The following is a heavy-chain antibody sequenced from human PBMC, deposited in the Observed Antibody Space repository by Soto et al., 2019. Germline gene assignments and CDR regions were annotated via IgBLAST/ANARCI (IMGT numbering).Heavy chain of an antibody. CDR3: ASLRSLRYFDWPGYNWFDP. CDR2: IYYSGST. J-gene: IGHJ5*02. V-gene: IGHV4-59*01. Sequence: SEILSLTCTVSGGSISSYYWSWIRQPPGKGLEWIGYIYYSGSTNYNPSLKSRVTISVDTSKNQFSLKLSSVTAADTAVYYCASLRSLRYFDWPGYNWFDPWGQGTLVTVSS. CDR1: GGSISSYY. D-gene: IGHD3-9*01.